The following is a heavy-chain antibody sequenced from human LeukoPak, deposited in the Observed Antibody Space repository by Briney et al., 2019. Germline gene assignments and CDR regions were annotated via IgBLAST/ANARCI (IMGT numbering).Heavy chain of an antibody. D-gene: IGHD3-22*01. V-gene: IGHV4-34*01. Sequence: SETLSLTCAVYGGSFSGYYWSWIRQPPGKGLEWIGEINHSGSTNYNPSLKSRATISVDTSKNQFSLKLSSVTAADTAVYYCAMSEGLERSYDSSGYYYSYFDYWGQGTLVTVSS. CDR2: INHSGST. CDR3: AMSEGLERSYDSSGYYYSYFDY. J-gene: IGHJ4*02. CDR1: GGSFSGYY.